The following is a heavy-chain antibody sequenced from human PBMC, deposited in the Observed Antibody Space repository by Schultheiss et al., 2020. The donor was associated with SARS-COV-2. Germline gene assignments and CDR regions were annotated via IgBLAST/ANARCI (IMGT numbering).Heavy chain of an antibody. Sequence: SETLSLTCTVSGGSISSYYWSWIRQPPGKGLELIGYIYYSGSTNYNPSLKSRVTISVDTSKNQFSLKLSSVTAADTAVYYCALDTVTGIDYWGQGTLVTVSS. CDR2: IYYSGST. CDR1: GGSISSYY. V-gene: IGHV4-59*01. CDR3: ALDTVTGIDY. J-gene: IGHJ4*02. D-gene: IGHD4-17*01.